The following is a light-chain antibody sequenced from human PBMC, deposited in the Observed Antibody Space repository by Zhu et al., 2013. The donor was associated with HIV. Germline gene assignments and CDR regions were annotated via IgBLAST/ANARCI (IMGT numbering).Light chain of an antibody. Sequence: EVVLTQSPGTLSLSPGERATLSCRPSQSVSRSYLAWYQQKPGRGPRLLIYGAASRATGIPARFSGSGFGTEFTLTISSLQSEXFAVYYCQHYTNWPPLFGGGTKGGDQT. V-gene: IGKV3-15*01. J-gene: IGKJ4*01. CDR3: QHYTNWPPL. CDR1: QSVSRSY. CDR2: GAA.